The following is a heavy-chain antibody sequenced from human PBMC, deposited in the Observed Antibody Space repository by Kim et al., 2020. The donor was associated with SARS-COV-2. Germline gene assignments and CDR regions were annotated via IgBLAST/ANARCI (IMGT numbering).Heavy chain of an antibody. CDR3: AKWPAPISSVWGCSFDP. V-gene: IGHV3-23*01. D-gene: IGHD3-3*02. CDR1: GFTFSSYA. Sequence: GGSLRLSCAASGFTFSSYAMSWVRQAPGKGLEWVSTISGSGGITYYADSVKGRFTISRDNSKNTLYLQMNSLTAEDTAVYYCAKWPAPISSVWGCSFDPWGQGTLVTVSS. CDR2: ISGSGGIT. J-gene: IGHJ5*02.